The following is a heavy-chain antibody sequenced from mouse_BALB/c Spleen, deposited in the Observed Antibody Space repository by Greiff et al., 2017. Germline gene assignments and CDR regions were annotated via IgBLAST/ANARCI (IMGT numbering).Heavy chain of an antibody. V-gene: IGHV14-3*02. CDR3: VPDYYGSSSDY. D-gene: IGHD1-1*01. CDR2: IDPANGNT. J-gene: IGHJ2*01. Sequence: VQLQQSGAELVKPGASVKLSCTASGFNIKDTYMHWVKQRPEQGLEWIGRIDPANGNTKYDPKFQGKATITADTSSNTAYLQLSSLTSEDTAVYYGVPDYYGSSSDYWGQGTTLTVSS. CDR1: GFNIKDTY.